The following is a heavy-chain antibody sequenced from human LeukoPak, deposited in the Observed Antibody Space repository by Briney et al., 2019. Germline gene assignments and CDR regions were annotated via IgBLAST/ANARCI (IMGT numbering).Heavy chain of an antibody. CDR2: IYYSGST. D-gene: IGHD6-19*01. Sequence: SETLSLTCTVSGGSISSSSYYWGWIRQPPGKGLERIGSIYYSGSTYYNPSLKSRVTISVDTSKNQFSLKLSSVTAADTAVYYCAAPFPDSSGWYGGFDYWGQGTLVTVSS. J-gene: IGHJ4*02. CDR3: AAPFPDSSGWYGGFDY. V-gene: IGHV4-39*01. CDR1: GGSISSSSYY.